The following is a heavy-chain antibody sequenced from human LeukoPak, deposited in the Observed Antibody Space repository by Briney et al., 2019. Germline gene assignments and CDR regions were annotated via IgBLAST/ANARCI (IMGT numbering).Heavy chain of an antibody. CDR2: ISGNSGIV. V-gene: IGHV3-9*01. Sequence: GGPLRLSCVASGFTLEEYAMHWVRQAPGKGLEWVSSISGNSGIVGYADSVKGRFTISRDNAKNSLYLQMNSLRAEDTALYYCTKDRYCTYSRCPTDYWGQGTLVTVSS. CDR3: TKDRYCTYSRCPTDY. J-gene: IGHJ4*02. D-gene: IGHD2-8*01. CDR1: GFTLEEYA.